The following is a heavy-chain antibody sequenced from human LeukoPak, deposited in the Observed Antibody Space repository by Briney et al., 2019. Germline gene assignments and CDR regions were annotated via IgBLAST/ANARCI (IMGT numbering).Heavy chain of an antibody. Sequence: GGSLRLSCAASGLTFSTYAMSWVRQAPGKGLEWVSGISESGDRTNYADSVKGRFTISRDNSKDTLYLQVNSLRAEDTAVYYCAKDSANRLYSYPDFWGQGTLVTVSS. CDR1: GLTFSTYA. CDR2: ISESGDRT. CDR3: AKDSANRLYSYPDF. V-gene: IGHV3-23*01. D-gene: IGHD2-21*01. J-gene: IGHJ4*02.